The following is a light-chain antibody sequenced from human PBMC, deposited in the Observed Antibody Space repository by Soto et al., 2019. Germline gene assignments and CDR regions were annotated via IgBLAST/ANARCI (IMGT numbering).Light chain of an antibody. J-gene: IGLJ3*02. V-gene: IGLV2-14*01. CDR2: EVS. CDR3: SSSTGSSTCV. Sequence: QSALTQPASVSGSPGQSITISCTGTSSDVGGYNYVSWYQQHPGKAPKLLIYEVSNRPSGVSNRFSGSKSGNTASLTISGLQDEDEADYYCSSSTGSSTCVFGGGTKLTVL. CDR1: SSDVGGYNY.